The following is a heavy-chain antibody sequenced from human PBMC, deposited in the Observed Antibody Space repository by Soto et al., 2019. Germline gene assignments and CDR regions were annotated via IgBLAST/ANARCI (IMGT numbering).Heavy chain of an antibody. J-gene: IGHJ4*02. CDR1: GDSISNSRFY. CDR2: IYHTGNA. V-gene: IGHV4-39*07. D-gene: IGHD2-2*01. Sequence: PSETLSLTCSVSGDSISNSRFYWAWIRQPPGEGLEWIGSIYHTGNAYYNPSLKSRVTISVDTSKNQFSLKLSSVTAADTAVYYCARVPDYWGQGILVTVSS. CDR3: ARVPDY.